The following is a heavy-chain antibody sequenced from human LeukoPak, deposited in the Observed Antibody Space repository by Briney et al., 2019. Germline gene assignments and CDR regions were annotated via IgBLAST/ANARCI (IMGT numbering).Heavy chain of an antibody. CDR2: ISGSGGST. CDR1: GFTFSSYA. J-gene: IGHJ4*02. V-gene: IGHV3-23*01. CDR3: AKDGHRYYYDSSGYYYFDY. Sequence: GGSLRLSCAASGFTFSSYAMSWVRQAPGKGLEWVSAISGSGGSTYYADSVKGRLTISRDNSKNTLYLQMNSLRAEDTAVYYCAKDGHRYYYDSSGYYYFDYWGQGTLVTVSS. D-gene: IGHD3-22*01.